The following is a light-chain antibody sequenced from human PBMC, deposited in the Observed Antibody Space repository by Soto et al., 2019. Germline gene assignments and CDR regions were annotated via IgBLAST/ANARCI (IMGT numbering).Light chain of an antibody. V-gene: IGKV1-17*01. CDR2: AAS. CDR1: QGIRKD. CDR3: LQHNSYPRT. J-gene: IGKJ1*01. Sequence: DIQMTQSPSSLSASVGDRVTITCRASQGIRKDLGWYQQKPGKAPKRLIYAASSLQSGVPSRFSGSGSGTEFTLTISSLQPEDFATYYCLQHNSYPRTFGQGTKAEIK.